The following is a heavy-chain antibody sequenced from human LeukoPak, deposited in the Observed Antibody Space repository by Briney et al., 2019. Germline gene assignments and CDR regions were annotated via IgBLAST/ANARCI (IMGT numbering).Heavy chain of an antibody. Sequence: ASVTVSCKASGYTFTSYDINWVRQATGQGLEWMGWMNPNSGNTGYAQKFQGRVTMTRNTSISTAYMELSSLRSEDTAVYYYARGSYLRGVVVAANPAVWGQGTLVTVSS. D-gene: IGHD2-15*01. CDR2: MNPNSGNT. J-gene: IGHJ4*02. V-gene: IGHV1-8*01. CDR3: ARGSYLRGVVVAANPAV. CDR1: GYTFTSYD.